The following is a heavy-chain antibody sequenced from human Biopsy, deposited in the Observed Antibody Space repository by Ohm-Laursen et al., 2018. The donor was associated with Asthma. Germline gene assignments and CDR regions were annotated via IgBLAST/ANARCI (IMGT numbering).Heavy chain of an antibody. CDR3: AKDRVAGRSYYLDY. Sequence: SLRLSCAASGFTFSHYNMNWVRRAPGKGLEWVAQILFDGRKINYPDSVKGRFTISRDNSKNMVYLQMNGLRPEDTVVYYCAKDRVAGRSYYLDYWGQGSLVSVSS. D-gene: IGHD6-13*01. CDR2: ILFDGRKI. CDR1: GFTFSHYN. J-gene: IGHJ4*02. V-gene: IGHV3-30*18.